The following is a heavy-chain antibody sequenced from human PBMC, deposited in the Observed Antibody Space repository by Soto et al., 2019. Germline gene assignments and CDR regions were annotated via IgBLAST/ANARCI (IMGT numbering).Heavy chain of an antibody. CDR3: ACSDYGDYGWFDP. Sequence: SVKVSCKASGGTFSSYAISWVRQAPGQGLEWMGGIIPIFGTANYAQKFQGRVTITADESTSTAYMELSSLRSEDTAVYYCACSDYGDYGWFDPWGQGTLVTVSS. V-gene: IGHV1-69*13. D-gene: IGHD4-17*01. CDR2: IIPIFGTA. J-gene: IGHJ5*02. CDR1: GGTFSSYA.